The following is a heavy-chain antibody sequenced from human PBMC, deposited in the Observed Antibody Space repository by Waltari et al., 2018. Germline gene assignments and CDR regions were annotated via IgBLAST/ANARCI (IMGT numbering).Heavy chain of an antibody. CDR3: ARSVYSSGWYTWYYYYGMDV. Sequence: EVQLVESGGGLVKPGGSLRLSCAASGFTFSSYSMNWVRQAPGKGLEWVANIKQDGSGKYYVDSVKGRCTISRDNAKNSLYLQMNSLRAEDTAVYYCARSVYSSGWYTWYYYYGMDVWGQGTTVTVSS. CDR2: IKQDGSGK. V-gene: IGHV3-7*01. CDR1: GFTFSSYS. D-gene: IGHD6-19*01. J-gene: IGHJ6*02.